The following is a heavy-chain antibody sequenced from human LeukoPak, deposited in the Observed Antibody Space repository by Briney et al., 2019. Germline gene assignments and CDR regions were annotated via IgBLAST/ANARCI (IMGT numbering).Heavy chain of an antibody. CDR3: AKDLGRYRNNYFDY. CDR2: ISGSGGGT. CDR1: GFTFSSYA. D-gene: IGHD1-26*01. V-gene: IGHV3-23*01. J-gene: IGHJ4*02. Sequence: GGSLRLSCAASGFTFSSYAMSWVRQAPGKGLEWVSAISGSGGGTYYADSVKGRFTISRDDSKNTLYLQMNSLRAEDTAVYHCAKDLGRYRNNYFDYWGQGTLVTVSS.